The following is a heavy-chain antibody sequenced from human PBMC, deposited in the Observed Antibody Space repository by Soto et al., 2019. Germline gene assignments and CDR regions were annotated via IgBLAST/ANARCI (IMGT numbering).Heavy chain of an antibody. CDR3: ARASRGGDCIRTSCYAVYFQH. CDR2: IIPIFGTA. V-gene: IGHV1-69*12. CDR1: GGTFSSYA. J-gene: IGHJ1*01. D-gene: IGHD2-2*01. Sequence: QVQLVQSGAEVKKPGSSVKVSCKASGGTFSSYAISWVRQAPGQGLEWMGGIIPIFGTANYAQKFQGRVTITADEPKTTAYMGPSSLRSEDTAVYYCARASRGGDCIRTSCYAVYFQHWGQGTLVTVSS.